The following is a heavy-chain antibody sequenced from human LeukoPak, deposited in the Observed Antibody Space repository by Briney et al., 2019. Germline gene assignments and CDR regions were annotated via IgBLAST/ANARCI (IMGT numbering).Heavy chain of an antibody. Sequence: SETLSLTCTVSGGSISSYYWSWIRQPPGKGLEWIGYIYYSGSTNYNPSLKSRVTISVDASKNQFSLKLSSVTAADTAVYYCARQYCGGDCYLFDYWGQGTLVTVSS. V-gene: IGHV4-59*01. CDR2: IYYSGST. CDR3: ARQYCGGDCYLFDY. CDR1: GGSISSYY. J-gene: IGHJ4*02. D-gene: IGHD2-21*02.